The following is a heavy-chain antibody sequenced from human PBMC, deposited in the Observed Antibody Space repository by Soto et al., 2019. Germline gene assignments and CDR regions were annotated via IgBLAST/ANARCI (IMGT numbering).Heavy chain of an antibody. V-gene: IGHV1-8*01. J-gene: IGHJ4*02. CDR3: VRGPRNWGFDY. CDR2: MNPNSGNT. D-gene: IGHD7-27*01. CDR1: GYTFSSYD. Sequence: QVQLVQSGAEVKKPGASVKVSCKASGYTFSSYDFNWVRQATGQGLEWMGWMNPNSGNTGYAQKFQDRVTMTRDTSISTAYMELSSLRSEDTAVYYCVRGPRNWGFDYWGQGTLVTVSS.